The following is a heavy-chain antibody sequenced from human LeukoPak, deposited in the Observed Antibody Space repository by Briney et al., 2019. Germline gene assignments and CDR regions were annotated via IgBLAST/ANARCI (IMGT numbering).Heavy chain of an antibody. V-gene: IGHV3-30*03. D-gene: IGHD6-13*01. CDR3: ARDQDVAAAGTWGSLDY. CDR2: ISYDATNK. Sequence: GGSLRLSCAASGFTFSYYGIHWVRQAPSKGLEWVGVISYDATNKYYTDSVKGRFTISRDNSKNTLYLQMNSLRAEDTAVYYCARDQDVAAAGTWGSLDYWGQGTLVTVSS. J-gene: IGHJ4*02. CDR1: GFTFSYYG.